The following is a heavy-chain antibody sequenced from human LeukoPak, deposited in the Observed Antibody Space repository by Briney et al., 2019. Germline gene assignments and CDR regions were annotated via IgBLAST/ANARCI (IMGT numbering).Heavy chain of an antibody. D-gene: IGHD3-10*01. V-gene: IGHV1-18*01. Sequence: ASVKVSCKASGYIFTHYGITWVRQAPGQGLEWMGWISGYNGNSKYEQKFQGRVTMTTDTSTTTAFIEMRSLTSDDTAVYYCGRYEPWLGELSYIDSWGQGTLVTVSS. CDR3: GRYEPWLGELSYIDS. J-gene: IGHJ4*02. CDR1: GYIFTHYG. CDR2: ISGYNGNS.